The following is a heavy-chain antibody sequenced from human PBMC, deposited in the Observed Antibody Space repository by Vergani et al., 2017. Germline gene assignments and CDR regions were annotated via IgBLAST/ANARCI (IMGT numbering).Heavy chain of an antibody. V-gene: IGHV2-70*04. CDR3: ARSSNWGSTGFDY. CDR2: SDWDDDK. D-gene: IGHD7-27*01. J-gene: IGHJ4*02. Sequence: QVTLKESGPALVKPTQTLTLTCTFSGFSLSTSGMRVSWIRPPPGKALDWLARSDWDDDKFYSTSLKTRLTISKDTSKNQVVLTMTNMDPVDTATYYCARSSNWGSTGFDYWGQGTLVTVSS. CDR1: GFSLSTSGMR.